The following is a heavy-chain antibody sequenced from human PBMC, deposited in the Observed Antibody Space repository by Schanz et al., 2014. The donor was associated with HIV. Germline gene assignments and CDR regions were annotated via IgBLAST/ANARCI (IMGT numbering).Heavy chain of an antibody. J-gene: IGHJ6*02. CDR2: IIPLFGTS. Sequence: QVQLVQSGAEVKKPGSSVKVSCKASGDTFSSYVITWVRQAPGQGLEWMGGIIPLFGTSNYAQKFQGRATITADESTGTVYMDLGSLTSEDTAVYFCARDIKYDDPFQYGMDVWGQGTTVSVSS. V-gene: IGHV1-69*01. D-gene: IGHD1-1*01. CDR1: GDTFSSYV. CDR3: ARDIKYDDPFQYGMDV.